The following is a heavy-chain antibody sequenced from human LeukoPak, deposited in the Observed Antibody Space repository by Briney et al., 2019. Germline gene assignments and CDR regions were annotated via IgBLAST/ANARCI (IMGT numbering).Heavy chain of an antibody. J-gene: IGHJ4*02. CDR2: ISYDGSNK. Sequence: GSLRLSCAASGFPFSSYAMHWVRQAPGKGLEWVAVISYDGSNKYYADSVKGRFTISRDNSKNTLYLQMNSLRAEGTAVYYCASWRIAAAGPPFDYWGQGTLVTVSS. CDR1: GFPFSSYA. V-gene: IGHV3-30*04. CDR3: ASWRIAAAGPPFDY. D-gene: IGHD6-13*01.